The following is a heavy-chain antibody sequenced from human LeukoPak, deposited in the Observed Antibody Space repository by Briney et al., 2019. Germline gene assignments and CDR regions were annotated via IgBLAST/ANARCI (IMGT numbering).Heavy chain of an antibody. V-gene: IGHV4-59*01. CDR1: GGSFSGYY. Sequence: PSQTLSLTCAVYGGSFSGYYARWIRQPPGRALEWIGYTYYSGRTNYNTSLKSRVTISVDTSKNQFSLKLSSVTAADTAVYYCARWAPRYDFWSGYWSGAFDIWGQGTMVTVSS. J-gene: IGHJ3*02. D-gene: IGHD3-3*01. CDR2: TYYSGRT. CDR3: ARWAPRYDFWSGYWSGAFDI.